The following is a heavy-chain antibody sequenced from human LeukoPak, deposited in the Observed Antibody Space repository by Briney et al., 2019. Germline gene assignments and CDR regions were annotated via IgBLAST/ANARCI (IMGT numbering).Heavy chain of an antibody. CDR3: AKWGCSGSSCYPFAY. CDR2: ISSSSSYI. J-gene: IGHJ4*02. D-gene: IGHD2-15*01. V-gene: IGHV3-21*04. Sequence: GGSLRLSCAASGFTFSSYAMSWVRQAPGKGLEWVSSISSSSSYIYYADSVKGRFTISRDNAKNSLYVQMNSLRADDTAVYYCAKWGCSGSSCYPFAYWGQGTLVTVSS. CDR1: GFTFSSYA.